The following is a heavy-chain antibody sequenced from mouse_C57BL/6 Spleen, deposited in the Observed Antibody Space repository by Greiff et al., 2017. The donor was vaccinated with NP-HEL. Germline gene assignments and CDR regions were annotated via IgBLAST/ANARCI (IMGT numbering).Heavy chain of an antibody. J-gene: IGHJ4*01. D-gene: IGHD1-1*01. CDR3: ARGNYGGYAMDY. CDR1: GYTFTSYW. CDR2: IDPSDSET. Sequence: QVQLQQSGAELVRPGSSVKLSCKASGYTFTSYWMHWVKQRPIQGLEWIGNIDPSDSETHYNQKFKDKATLTVDKSSSTAYMQLSSLTSEDSAVYYCARGNYGGYAMDYWGQGTSVTVSS. V-gene: IGHV1-52*01.